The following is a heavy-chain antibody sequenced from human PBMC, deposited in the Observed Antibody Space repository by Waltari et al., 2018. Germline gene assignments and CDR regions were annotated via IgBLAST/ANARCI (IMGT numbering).Heavy chain of an antibody. J-gene: IGHJ6*03. CDR2: IYYSGST. CDR3: ARQYGSGSMYMDV. Sequence: QLQLQESGPGLVKPSETLSLTCTVSGGSISSSSYYWGWIRQPPGKGLEWIGSIYYSGSTYYNPSLKSRVTMSVDTSKNQFSLKLSSVTAADTAVYYCARQYGSGSMYMDVWGKGTTVTVSS. D-gene: IGHD3-10*01. CDR1: GGSISSSSYY. V-gene: IGHV4-39*01.